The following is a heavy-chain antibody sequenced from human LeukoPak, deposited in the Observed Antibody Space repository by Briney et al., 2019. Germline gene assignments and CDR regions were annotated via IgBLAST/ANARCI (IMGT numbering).Heavy chain of an antibody. V-gene: IGHV3-23*01. CDR1: GFTFSSHA. CDR2: VSNDGHTT. J-gene: IGHJ4*02. CDR3: ANVARSSGTWPYDF. Sequence: GGSLRLSCAASGFTFSSHAMSWVRQAPGKGLEWVSVVSNDGHTTHYGDSVKGRFTISRDNSKNMVYLQMSSLRAEDTAVYFCANVARSSGTWPYDFWGQGTLVTVSS. D-gene: IGHD2-15*01.